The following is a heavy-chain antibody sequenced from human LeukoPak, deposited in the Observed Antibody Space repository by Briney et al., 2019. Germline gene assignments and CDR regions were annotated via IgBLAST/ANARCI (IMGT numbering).Heavy chain of an antibody. V-gene: IGHV1-18*01. Sequence: GASVKVSCKASGYTFTSYGISWVRQAPGQGLEWIGWISAYNGNTNYAQKLQGRVTMTTDTSTSTAYMDLRSLRSDDTAVYYCARDLVVVVPAAISRAGYYMDVWGKGTTVTVSS. CDR3: ARDLVVVVPAAISRAGYYMDV. D-gene: IGHD2-2*01. CDR2: ISAYNGNT. J-gene: IGHJ6*03. CDR1: GYTFTSYG.